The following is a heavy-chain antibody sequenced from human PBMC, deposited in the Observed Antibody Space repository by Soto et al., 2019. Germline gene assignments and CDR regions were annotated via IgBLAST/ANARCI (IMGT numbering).Heavy chain of an antibody. CDR3: TTDKIGIEHDY. J-gene: IGHJ4*02. V-gene: IGHV3-15*01. D-gene: IGHD1-26*01. Sequence: WGSLRLSCAASGFAFINAWMIFFRQSPGKGLEWVGRIKSKTDGGTTDYAAPVKGRFTISRDDSKNTLYLQMNSLKTEDTAVYYCTTDKIGIEHDYWGQGTLVTVSS. CDR1: GFAFINAW. CDR2: IKSKTDGGTT.